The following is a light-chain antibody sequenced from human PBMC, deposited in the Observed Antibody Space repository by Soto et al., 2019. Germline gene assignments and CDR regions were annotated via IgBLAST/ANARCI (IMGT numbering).Light chain of an antibody. CDR3: CSCAGRYTFV. CDR2: DVS. V-gene: IGLV2-11*01. J-gene: IGLJ1*01. CDR1: SSDVGGYNY. Sequence: QSVLTQPRSVSGSPGQSVTISCTGASSDVGGYNYVSWYQQHPGKAPKLMIYDVSKRPSGVPDRFSGSKSGNTASLTISGLQTEDEADYYCCSCAGRYTFVFGTGTKLTV.